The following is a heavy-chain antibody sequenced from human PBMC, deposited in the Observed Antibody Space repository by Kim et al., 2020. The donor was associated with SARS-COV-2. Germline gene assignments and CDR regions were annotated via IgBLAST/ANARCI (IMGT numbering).Heavy chain of an antibody. CDR2: INPNGGET. J-gene: IGHJ4*02. CDR1: GYNFNDHY. CDR3: ARDSDPDY. Sequence: ASVKVSCKASGYNFNDHYIHWVRQAPGQGLEWMGWINPNGGETKYAEKFHERVSMTRDTSINTAYVELYRLTFDDTAVYYCARDSDPDYWGQGTLVTVS. V-gene: IGHV1-2*02.